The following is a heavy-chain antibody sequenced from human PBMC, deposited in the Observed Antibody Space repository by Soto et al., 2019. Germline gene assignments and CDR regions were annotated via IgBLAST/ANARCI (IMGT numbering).Heavy chain of an antibody. D-gene: IGHD1-26*01. CDR2: LYSDRDT. J-gene: IGHJ4*02. CDR3: ARLGGSYAVPHFDY. V-gene: IGHV4-39*01. Sequence: PSETLSLTCSVSGGSISSNSYSWGWIRQPPGKGLEWIATLYSDRDTYYNPSLKSRVTISADTSQNQFSLKLTSVTAADTAVYYCARLGGSYAVPHFDYWGQGTLVTVSS. CDR1: GGSISSNSYS.